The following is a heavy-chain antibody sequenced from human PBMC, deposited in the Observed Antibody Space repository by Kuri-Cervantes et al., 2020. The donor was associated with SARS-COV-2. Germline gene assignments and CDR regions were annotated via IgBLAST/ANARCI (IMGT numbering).Heavy chain of an antibody. Sequence: SVQDSFKASGGTFSSYAISWVRQAPGQGLEWMGGIIPIFGTANYAQKFQGRVTITADESTSTAYMEQSSLRSEDTAVYYCAGLGYCSGGSCYYYYYGMDVWGQGTTVTVSS. D-gene: IGHD2-15*01. CDR1: GGTFSSYA. CDR3: AGLGYCSGGSCYYYYYGMDV. J-gene: IGHJ6*02. V-gene: IGHV1-69*13. CDR2: IIPIFGTA.